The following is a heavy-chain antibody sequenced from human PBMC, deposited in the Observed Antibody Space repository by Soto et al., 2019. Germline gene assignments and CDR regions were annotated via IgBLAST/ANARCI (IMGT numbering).Heavy chain of an antibody. CDR3: VRRHVSATGIDWFDP. CDR1: GYTFTSYG. D-gene: IGHD6-13*01. J-gene: IGHJ5*02. CDR2: INAANGDT. Sequence: GASVQVSFKASGYTFTSYGIHWLRQAPGQRIEWMGWINAANGDTKYSPKFQGRVTITRDTSASTAYMELSSLRSEDTAVYYCVRRHVSATGIDWFDPWGQGTLVTV. V-gene: IGHV1-3*01.